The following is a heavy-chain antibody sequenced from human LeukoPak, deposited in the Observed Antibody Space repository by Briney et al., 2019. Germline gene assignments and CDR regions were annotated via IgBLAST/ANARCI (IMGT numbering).Heavy chain of an antibody. Sequence: PGGSLRLSCAASGFTFSSYEMSWVRQAPGKGLEWVSYISGGGTTIFYADSVKGRFTISRDNAKSSLYLQLNSLRAEDTAVYYCARDGYFDHWGQGTLVTVSS. CDR3: ARDGYFDH. CDR1: GFTFSSYE. J-gene: IGHJ4*02. CDR2: ISGGGTTI. V-gene: IGHV3-48*03.